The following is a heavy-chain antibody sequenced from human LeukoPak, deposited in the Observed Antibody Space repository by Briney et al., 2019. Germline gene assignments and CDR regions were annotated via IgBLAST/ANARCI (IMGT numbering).Heavy chain of an antibody. V-gene: IGHV3-23*01. CDR3: ARGRWWGQWLVQYFDY. CDR2: ISGSGGST. D-gene: IGHD6-19*01. J-gene: IGHJ4*02. CDR1: GFTFSSYA. Sequence: GGSLRLSCAASGFTFSSYAMSWVRQAPGKGLEWVSAISGSGGSTYYADSVKGRFTISRDNSKNTLYLQMNSLRAEDTAVYYCARGRWWGQWLVQYFDYWGQGTLVTVSS.